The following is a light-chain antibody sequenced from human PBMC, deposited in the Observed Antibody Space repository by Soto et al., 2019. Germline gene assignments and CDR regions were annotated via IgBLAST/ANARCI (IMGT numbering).Light chain of an antibody. Sequence: IHMTQSPSSLSASVGDRVTITCRASQRITTYLNWYQQKPGKAPKLLISTAATLQGGVPSRFSGSGSGTDFTLTITTLQPEDFATYFCQQSYSTPYTFGQGXKLXI. CDR1: QRITTY. CDR2: TAA. J-gene: IGKJ2*01. CDR3: QQSYSTPYT. V-gene: IGKV1-39*01.